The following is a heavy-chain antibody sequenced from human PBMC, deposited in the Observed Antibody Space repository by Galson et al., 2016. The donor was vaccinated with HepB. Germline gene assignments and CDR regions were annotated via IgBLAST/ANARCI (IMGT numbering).Heavy chain of an antibody. D-gene: IGHD6-19*01. Sequence: SLRLSCAASGFTFSSYAMNWVRQAPGKGLEWVATISIFGDNTHYADSVKGRFTVSRDNSKSTFYLHMPSLGVEEPAIYHCGKDLDSSGWYEGVYWGQGTLVTVSS. CDR2: ISIFGDNT. J-gene: IGHJ4*02. V-gene: IGHV3-23*01. CDR1: GFTFSSYA. CDR3: GKDLDSSGWYEGVY.